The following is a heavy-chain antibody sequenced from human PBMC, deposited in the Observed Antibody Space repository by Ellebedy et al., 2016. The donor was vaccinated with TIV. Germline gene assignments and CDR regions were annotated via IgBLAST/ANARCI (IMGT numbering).Heavy chain of an antibody. J-gene: IGHJ5*02. V-gene: IGHV1-46*01. CDR1: GYTFTSYF. CDR2: INPRGAST. CDR3: ASDAAGFDP. D-gene: IGHD6-13*01. Sequence: ASVKVSCKASGYTFTSYFMHWVRQAPGQGLEWMGIINPRGASTSYAQKLQCRVTMTRDTSTSTVYMELSSLRYDDTAVYYCASDAAGFDPWGQGTLVTVAS.